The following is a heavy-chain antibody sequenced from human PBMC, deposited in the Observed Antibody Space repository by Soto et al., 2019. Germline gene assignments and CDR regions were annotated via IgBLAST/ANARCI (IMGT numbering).Heavy chain of an antibody. Sequence: QVQLVESGGGVVQPGRSLRLSCAASGFTFSSYAMHWVRQAPGKGLEWVAVISYDGSNKYYADSVKGRFTISRDNSKXXXXXXXXXXXXXXXXXXXXXXXXXXXXXXXFPYYYYGMDVWGQGTTVTVSS. CDR2: ISYDGSNK. V-gene: IGHV3-30-3*01. CDR1: GFTFSSYA. J-gene: IGHJ6*02. CDR3: XXXXXXXXXXXFPYYYYGMDV.